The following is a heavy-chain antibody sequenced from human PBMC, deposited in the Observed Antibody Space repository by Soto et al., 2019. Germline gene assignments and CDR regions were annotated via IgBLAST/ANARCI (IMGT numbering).Heavy chain of an antibody. D-gene: IGHD3-3*01. CDR1: GYTFTSYG. CDR3: ARVYDFWSDPLWGYFDS. V-gene: IGHV1-18*01. Sequence: QVQLVQSGAEVKKPGASVKVSCKASGYTFTSYGISWVRQAPGQGLEWMGWISAYNGNTNYAQKLQGRVTMTTDTSTSTAYMELRSLRSDDTAVYYCARVYDFWSDPLWGYFDSWGQGTLVTVSS. CDR2: ISAYNGNT. J-gene: IGHJ4*02.